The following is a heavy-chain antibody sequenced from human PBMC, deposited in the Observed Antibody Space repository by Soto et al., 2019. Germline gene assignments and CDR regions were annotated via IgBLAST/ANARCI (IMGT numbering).Heavy chain of an antibody. CDR3: ARGSGADAFDI. CDR1: GGTFN. Sequence: SVKVSFKVSGGTFNIRWVRQAPGQGLEWMGGIIPVIDTANYARKFQGRVVISADRATNIVYMEMMSLTLEDTAVYYCARGSGADAFDIWGQRTMVTVSS. D-gene: IGHD7-27*01. V-gene: IGHV1-69*06. J-gene: IGHJ3*02. CDR2: IIPVIDTA.